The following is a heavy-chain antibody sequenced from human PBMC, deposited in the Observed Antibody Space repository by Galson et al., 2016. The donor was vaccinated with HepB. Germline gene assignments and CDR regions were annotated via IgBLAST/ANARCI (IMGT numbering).Heavy chain of an antibody. Sequence: TLSLTCTVSGGSISTYYWSWIRQSPGKGLEWIGYIFYNGNTDYNPSLQSRVTMSLDASQNQISLRLSSVTVADTAVYYCARLYCTTPSCYHSPTYYYYYYGMDVWGRGTTVTVSS. CDR2: IFYNGNT. CDR1: GGSISTYY. D-gene: IGHD2-2*01. V-gene: IGHV4-59*01. J-gene: IGHJ6*02. CDR3: ARLYCTTPSCYHSPTYYYYYYGMDV.